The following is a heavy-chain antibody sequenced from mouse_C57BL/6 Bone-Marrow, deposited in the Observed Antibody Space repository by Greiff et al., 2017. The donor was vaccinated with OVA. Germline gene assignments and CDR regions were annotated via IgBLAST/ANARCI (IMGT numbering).Heavy chain of an antibody. CDR3: TADGNCDY. V-gene: IGHV14-4*01. D-gene: IGHD2-1*01. CDR2: IDPENGDT. CDR1: GFNIKDDY. Sequence: EVQLQRSGAELVRPGASVKLSCTASGFNIKDDYMHWVKQRPEQGLEWIGWIDPENGDTEYASKFQGKATITADTSSNTAYLQLSSLTSEDTAVYYCTADGNCDYWGQGTTLTVSS. J-gene: IGHJ2*01.